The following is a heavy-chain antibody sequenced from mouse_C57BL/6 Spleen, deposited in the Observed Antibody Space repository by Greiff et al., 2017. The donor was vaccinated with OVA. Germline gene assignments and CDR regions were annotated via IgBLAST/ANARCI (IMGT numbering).Heavy chain of an antibody. CDR2: INPSNGGT. CDR1: GYTFTSYW. D-gene: IGHD2-5*01. CDR3: ARPYYYSNFYFDY. Sequence: QVQLQQPGTELVKPGASVKLSCKASGYTFTSYWMHWVKQRPGQGLEWLGNINPSNGGTNYNEKLKSKGTLTVDKSSSTAYMQLSSLTSEDSAVYYCARPYYYSNFYFDYWGQGTPLTVSS. J-gene: IGHJ2*01. V-gene: IGHV1-53*01.